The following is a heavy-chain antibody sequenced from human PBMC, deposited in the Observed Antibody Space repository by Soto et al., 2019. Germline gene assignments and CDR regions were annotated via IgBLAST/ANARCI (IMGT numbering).Heavy chain of an antibody. Sequence: ASVKVSCKASGYTFTNYAIHWVRQAPGQRLEWMGWINVGNGDTKYSRKFQGRVTITRDTSATTADMELSSLRSQDTAVYCCARDRGIVGATDFDYWGRGTLVTVSS. CDR2: INVGNGDT. V-gene: IGHV1-3*01. CDR3: ARDRGIVGATDFDY. D-gene: IGHD1-26*01. CDR1: GYTFTNYA. J-gene: IGHJ4*02.